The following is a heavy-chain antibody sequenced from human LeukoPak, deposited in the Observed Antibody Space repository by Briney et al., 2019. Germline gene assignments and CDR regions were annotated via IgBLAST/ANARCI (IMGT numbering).Heavy chain of an antibody. CDR3: ARSPEGAMVYFDY. Sequence: SQTLSLTCTVSGGSISSGSYYWSWIRQPAGKGLEWIGRIYTSGSTNYNPSLKSRVTISVDTSKNQFSLKLSSATAADTAVYYCARSPEGAMVYFDYWGQGTLVTVSS. V-gene: IGHV4-61*02. J-gene: IGHJ4*02. CDR1: GGSISSGSYY. D-gene: IGHD5-18*01. CDR2: IYTSGST.